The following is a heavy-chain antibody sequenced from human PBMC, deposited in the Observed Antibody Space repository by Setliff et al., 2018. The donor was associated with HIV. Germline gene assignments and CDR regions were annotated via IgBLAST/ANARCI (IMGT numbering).Heavy chain of an antibody. V-gene: IGHV4-59*08. D-gene: IGHD3-22*01. J-gene: IGHJ3*02. CDR2: IYYSGNT. CDR1: GASIRGHY. Sequence: LSLTCSVSGASIRGHYWSWIRQSPGKGLEWIGNIYYSGNTNYNPSFKSRVTISVDTSKNQFSLRVNSVTAADTAVYYCARSLVPSGYYYGRHAFDIWGQGTKVTISS. CDR3: ARSLVPSGYYYGRHAFDI.